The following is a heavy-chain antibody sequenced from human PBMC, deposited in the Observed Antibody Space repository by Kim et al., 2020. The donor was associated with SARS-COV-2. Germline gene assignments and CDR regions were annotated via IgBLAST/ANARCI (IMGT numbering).Heavy chain of an antibody. Sequence: ASVKVSCKASGYTFTTYAVIWVRQAPGQGLEWMGWISTYNSNTNYAQKLQGRVTMTTDTSTSTAYMELRNLRSDDTAVYYCARGSSSSWYAHFDYLGQGT. V-gene: IGHV1-18*01. J-gene: IGHJ4*02. D-gene: IGHD6-13*01. CDR2: ISTYNSNT. CDR3: ARGSSSSWYAHFDY. CDR1: GYTFTTYA.